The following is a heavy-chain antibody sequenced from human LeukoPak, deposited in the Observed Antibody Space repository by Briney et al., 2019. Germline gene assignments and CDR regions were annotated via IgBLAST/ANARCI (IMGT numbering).Heavy chain of an antibody. CDR3: ASRSSGSYYNDWFDP. CDR2: IYSSGTT. D-gene: IGHD3-10*01. Sequence: SETLSLTCTVTGGSITAYYWSWFRQPPGKGLEWIGYIYSSGTTNYNPSLKSRVTISVDTSKNQFSLKLSSVTAADTAVYYCASRSSGSYYNDWFDPWGQGTLVTVSS. V-gene: IGHV4-59*01. CDR1: GGSITAYY. J-gene: IGHJ5*02.